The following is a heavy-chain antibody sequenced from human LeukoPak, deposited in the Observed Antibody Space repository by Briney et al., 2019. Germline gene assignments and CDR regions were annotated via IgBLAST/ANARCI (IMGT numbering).Heavy chain of an antibody. D-gene: IGHD1-26*01. V-gene: IGHV3-30*02. CDR3: ARGSKRGSYLSGAFDI. J-gene: IGHJ3*02. Sequence: GGSLRLSCAASGFTFSSYGMHWVRQAPGKGLEWVAFIRYDGSNKYYADSVKGRFTISRDNSKNTLYLQMNSLRAEDTAVYYCARGSKRGSYLSGAFDIWGQGTMVTVSS. CDR2: IRYDGSNK. CDR1: GFTFSSYG.